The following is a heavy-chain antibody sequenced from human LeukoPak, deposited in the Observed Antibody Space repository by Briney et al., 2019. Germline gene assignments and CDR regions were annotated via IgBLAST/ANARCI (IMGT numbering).Heavy chain of an antibody. CDR1: GFTFSTYV. J-gene: IGHJ4*02. CDR2: ISYDGSNE. D-gene: IGHD3-10*01. CDR3: ARVGYYSSGPFSYFDY. V-gene: IGHV3-30-3*01. Sequence: GGSLRLSCAASGFTFSTYVMSWVRQAPGKGLEWVAVISYDGSNEYYADSVKGRFTISRDSSENTLYLQMNSLRVEDTAVYYCARVGYYSSGPFSYFDYWGQGTLVTVSS.